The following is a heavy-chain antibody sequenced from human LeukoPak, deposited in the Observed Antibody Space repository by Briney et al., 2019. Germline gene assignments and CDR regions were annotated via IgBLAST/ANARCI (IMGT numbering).Heavy chain of an antibody. V-gene: IGHV3-23*01. CDR2: ISGSGGST. D-gene: IGHD2-2*01. CDR3: AEDASPPPLDDATFDY. Sequence: GGALRLSCAASGFTFSSYAMSWVRQAPGKGLEWVSAISGSGGSTYYADSVKGRFTISRDNSKNTLYLQMNSLRAEDTAVYYCAEDASPPPLDDATFDYWGQGTLVTVSS. CDR1: GFTFSSYA. J-gene: IGHJ4*02.